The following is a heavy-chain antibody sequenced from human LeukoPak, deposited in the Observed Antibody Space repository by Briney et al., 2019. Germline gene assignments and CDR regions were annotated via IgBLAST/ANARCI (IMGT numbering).Heavy chain of an antibody. D-gene: IGHD4-23*01. Sequence: SETLSLTCAVYGGSFSGYYWSWIRQPPGKGLEWIGEINHSGSTNYNPSLKSRVTISVDTSKNQFSLKLSSVTAADTAVYYCARLEVVTPPYYFDYWGQGTLVTVSS. J-gene: IGHJ4*02. CDR1: GGSFSGYY. CDR2: INHSGST. V-gene: IGHV4-34*01. CDR3: ARLEVVTPPYYFDY.